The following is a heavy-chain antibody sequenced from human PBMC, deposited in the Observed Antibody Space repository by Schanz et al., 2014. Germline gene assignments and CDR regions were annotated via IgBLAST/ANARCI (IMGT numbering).Heavy chain of an antibody. D-gene: IGHD3-16*01. V-gene: IGHV3-23*04. CDR2: ISGSGGST. CDR3: AKDPSHGDYDYDFDY. Sequence: VQLVESGGGVVQFGRSLRLSCVASGFTFSSYAMSWVRQAPGKGLEWVSAISGSGGSTYYADSVKGRFTISRDNSKNTLYLQMNSLRAEDTAVYYCAKDPSHGDYDYDFDYWGQGTLVTVSS. CDR1: GFTFSSYA. J-gene: IGHJ4*02.